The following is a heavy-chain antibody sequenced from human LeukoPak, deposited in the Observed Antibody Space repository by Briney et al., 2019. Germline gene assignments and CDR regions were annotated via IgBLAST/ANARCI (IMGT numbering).Heavy chain of an antibody. D-gene: IGHD1-26*01. Sequence: PGGSLRLSCAASGFTFNIYAMTWVRQAPGKGLEWVSVISGSGGSTDYADSVKGRFTISRDISKNTMYLQMNSLRAEDTAVYFCAKTTISGTYGTFFDYWGQRTLVTVSS. CDR2: ISGSGGST. CDR3: AKTTISGTYGTFFDY. J-gene: IGHJ4*02. V-gene: IGHV3-23*01. CDR1: GFTFNIYA.